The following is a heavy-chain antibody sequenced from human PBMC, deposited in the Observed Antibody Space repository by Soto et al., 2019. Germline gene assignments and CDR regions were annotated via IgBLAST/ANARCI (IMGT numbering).Heavy chain of an antibody. D-gene: IGHD3-22*01. V-gene: IGHV3-64*01. J-gene: IGHJ4*02. CDR2: ISSNGGST. Sequence: PGGSLRLSCAASGFTFSSYAMHWVRQAPGKGLEYVSAISSNGGSTYYANSVKGRFTISRDNSKNTLYLQMGSLRAEDMAVYYCARVSGDSSVTTDYWGQGTLVTVSS. CDR3: ARVSGDSSVTTDY. CDR1: GFTFSSYA.